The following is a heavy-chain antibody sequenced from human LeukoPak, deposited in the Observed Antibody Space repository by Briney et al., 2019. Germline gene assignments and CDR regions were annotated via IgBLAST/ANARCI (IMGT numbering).Heavy chain of an antibody. V-gene: IGHV3-23*01. CDR1: GFTFSSYA. CDR3: AAGYCSSTSCPGYYYGMDV. J-gene: IGHJ6*02. Sequence: PGASLRLSCAASGFTFSSYAMSWVRQAPGKGLEWVSAISGSGGGTYYADSVKGRFTISRDNSKNTLYLQMNSLRAEDTAVYYCAAGYCSSTSCPGYYYGMDVWGQGTTVTVSS. D-gene: IGHD2-2*01. CDR2: ISGSGGGT.